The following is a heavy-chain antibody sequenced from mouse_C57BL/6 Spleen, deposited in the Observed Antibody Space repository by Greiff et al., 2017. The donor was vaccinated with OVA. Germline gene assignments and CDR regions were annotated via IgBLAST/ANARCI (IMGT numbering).Heavy chain of an antibody. CDR2: IDPENGDT. CDR3: TTSSAWFAY. Sequence: QLQPSGAELVRPGASVKLSCTASGFNIKDDYMHWVKQRPEQGLEWIGWIDPENGDTEYASKFQGKATIPADTSSNTAYLQLSILTSEDTAVYYCTTSSAWFAYWGQGTLVTVSA. J-gene: IGHJ3*01. V-gene: IGHV14-4*01. CDR1: GFNIKDDY.